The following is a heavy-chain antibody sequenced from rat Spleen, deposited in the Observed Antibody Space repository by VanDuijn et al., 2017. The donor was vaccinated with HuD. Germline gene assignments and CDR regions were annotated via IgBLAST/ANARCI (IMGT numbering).Heavy chain of an antibody. CDR3: TYNNYY. CDR2: IWGDGTT. J-gene: IGHJ2*01. D-gene: IGHD1-10*01. V-gene: IGHV2-1*01. Sequence: VQLVESGGGLVQPGRSLKLSCAVSGFTFSNYGLHWIRQPPGKGLEWMGGIWGDGTTDYNSALKSRLSINRDTSKSQVFLKMNSLQTDDTAIYFCTYNNYYWGQGVMVTVSS. CDR1: GFTFSNYG.